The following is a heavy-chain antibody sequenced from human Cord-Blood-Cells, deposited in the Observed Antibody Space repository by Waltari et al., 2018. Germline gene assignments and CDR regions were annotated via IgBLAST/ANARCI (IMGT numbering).Heavy chain of an antibody. J-gene: IGHJ4*02. CDR2: INAGNGNT. Sequence: QVQLVQSGAEVKKPGASVKVSCKASGYTFTSYAMHWVRQAPGQRLEWMGWINAGNGNTKYSQKCQGRVTITRDTSASTAYMELSSLRSEDTAVYYCARALIGVVIIDYWGQGTLVTVSS. V-gene: IGHV1-3*01. CDR1: GYTFTSYA. D-gene: IGHD3-3*01. CDR3: ARALIGVVIIDY.